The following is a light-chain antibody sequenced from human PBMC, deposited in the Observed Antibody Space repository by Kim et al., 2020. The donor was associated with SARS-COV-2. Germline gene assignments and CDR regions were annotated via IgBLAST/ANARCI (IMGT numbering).Light chain of an antibody. CDR2: EVS. CDR3: SSYTGSNTYV. Sequence: GQSVNISCTGTSSDVGGYNYVSWYQQHPGKAPKLMIYEVSKRPSGVPDRFSASKSGNTASLTFSGLQAEDEADYYCSSYTGSNTYVFGTGTKVTVL. J-gene: IGLJ1*01. CDR1: SSDVGGYNY. V-gene: IGLV2-8*01.